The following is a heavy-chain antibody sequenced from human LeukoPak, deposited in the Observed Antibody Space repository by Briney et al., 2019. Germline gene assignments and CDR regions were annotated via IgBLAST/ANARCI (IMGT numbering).Heavy chain of an antibody. CDR1: GGSISSSSYY. V-gene: IGHV4-39*07. Sequence: RPSETLSLTCTVSGGSISSSSYYWGWIRQPPGKGLEWIGSIYYSGSTYYNPSLKSRVTISVDTSKNQFSLKLSSVTAADTAVYYCARGYCSGGSCYSGYGWFDPWGQGTLVTVSS. D-gene: IGHD2-15*01. J-gene: IGHJ5*02. CDR3: ARGYCSGGSCYSGYGWFDP. CDR2: IYYSGST.